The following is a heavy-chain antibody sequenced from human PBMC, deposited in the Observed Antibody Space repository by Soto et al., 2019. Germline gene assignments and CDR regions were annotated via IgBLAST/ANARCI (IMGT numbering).Heavy chain of an antibody. J-gene: IGHJ3*02. Sequence: GGSLRLSCAASGFTFSSHWMHWVRQAPGKGLVWVSRINSDGSSTRYADSVKGRFTISRDNAKNTLYLQMNSLRAEDTAVYYCARSSSWDAFDIWGQGTMVTVSS. CDR1: GFTFSSHW. V-gene: IGHV3-74*01. D-gene: IGHD6-13*01. CDR3: ARSSSWDAFDI. CDR2: INSDGSST.